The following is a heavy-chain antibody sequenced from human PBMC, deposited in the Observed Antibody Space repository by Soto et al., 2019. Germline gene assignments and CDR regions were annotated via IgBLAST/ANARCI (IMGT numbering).Heavy chain of an antibody. CDR1: GGSISSYY. D-gene: IGHD6-6*01. V-gene: IGHV4-59*04. J-gene: IGHJ5*02. CDR2: IYYSVST. CDR3: ARHRARNWFDP. Sequence: PSETLSLTCTVSGGSISSYYWGWIRQPPGKGLEWIGYIYYSVSTYYNPSLKSRVTISVDTSKNQFSLKLSSVTAADTAVFYCARHRARNWFDPWGQGTLVTVSS.